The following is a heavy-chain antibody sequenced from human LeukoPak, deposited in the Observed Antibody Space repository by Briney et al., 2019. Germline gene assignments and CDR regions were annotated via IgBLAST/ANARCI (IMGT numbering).Heavy chain of an antibody. D-gene: IGHD2-15*01. Sequence: GGSLRLSCAASGFTFSSYWMSWVRQAPGKGLEWVANIKQDGSEKYYVDSVRGRLTISRDKAKNSLYLQMNTLRAEATAVYYCAKDRFSGGGRNWFDPWGQGTLVTVSS. CDR3: AKDRFSGGGRNWFDP. CDR1: GFTFSSYW. V-gene: IGHV3-7*03. CDR2: IKQDGSEK. J-gene: IGHJ5*02.